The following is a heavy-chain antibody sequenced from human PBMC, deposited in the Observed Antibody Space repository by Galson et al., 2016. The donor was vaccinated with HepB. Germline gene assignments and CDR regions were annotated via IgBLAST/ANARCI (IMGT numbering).Heavy chain of an antibody. D-gene: IGHD7-27*01. CDR3: AREWGLGGYFDY. J-gene: IGHJ4*02. CDR1: GFTFRSYA. CDR2: ISGSGGST. V-gene: IGHV3-23*01. Sequence: SLRLSCAASGFTFRSYAMTWVRQAPGKGLEWVSTISGSGGSTYHADSVKGRFTISRDNSKNTVYLQMDGLSAEDTAVYYCAREWGLGGYFDYWGQGTLVTVSS.